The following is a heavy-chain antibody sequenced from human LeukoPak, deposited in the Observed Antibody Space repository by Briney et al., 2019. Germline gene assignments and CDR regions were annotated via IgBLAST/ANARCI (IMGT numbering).Heavy chain of an antibody. CDR2: IYYSGST. J-gene: IGHJ3*02. Sequence: SQTLSLTCTVSGGSISSGGYYWSWIRQHPGKGLEWIGYIYYSGSTYYNPSLKSRVTISVDTSKNQFSLKLSSVTAADTAVYYCARDAHYWGRPTHDAFDIWGRGTMVTVSS. CDR1: GGSISSGGYY. D-gene: IGHD7-27*01. V-gene: IGHV4-31*03. CDR3: ARDAHYWGRPTHDAFDI.